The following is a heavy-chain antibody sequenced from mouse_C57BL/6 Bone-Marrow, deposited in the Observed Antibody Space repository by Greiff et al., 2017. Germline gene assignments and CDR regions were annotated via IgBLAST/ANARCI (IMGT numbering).Heavy chain of an antibody. D-gene: IGHD1-1*01. V-gene: IGHV1-55*01. Sequence: QVQLQQPGAELVKPGASVKMSCKASGYTFTSYWITWVKQRPGQGLEWIGDIYPGSGSTNYNEKFKSKATLTVDKSSSTAYMQLSSLTSEDSAVYYCARDTKVVAPYWYFDVWGTGTTVTVSS. CDR1: GYTFTSYW. J-gene: IGHJ1*03. CDR3: ARDTKVVAPYWYFDV. CDR2: IYPGSGST.